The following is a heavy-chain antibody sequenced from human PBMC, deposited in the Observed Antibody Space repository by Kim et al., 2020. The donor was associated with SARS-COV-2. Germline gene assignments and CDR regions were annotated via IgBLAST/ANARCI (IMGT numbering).Heavy chain of an antibody. CDR1: GGSFSGYY. Sequence: SETLSLTCAVYGGSFSGYYWSWIRQPPGKGLEWIGEINHSGSTNYNPSLKSRVTISVDTSKNQFSLKLSSVTAADTAVYYCARAPTYYYGSGSSFDYWGQGTLVTVSS. CDR3: ARAPTYYYGSGSSFDY. D-gene: IGHD3-10*01. CDR2: INHSGST. J-gene: IGHJ4*02. V-gene: IGHV4-34*01.